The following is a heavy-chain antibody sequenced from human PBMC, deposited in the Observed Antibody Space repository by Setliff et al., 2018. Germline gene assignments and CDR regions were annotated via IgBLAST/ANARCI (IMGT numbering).Heavy chain of an antibody. V-gene: IGHV1-3*01. CDR2: SNLGNDNT. CDR3: ARDGGGYYDSRTFDY. J-gene: IGHJ4*02. CDR1: GYTFTNYA. D-gene: IGHD3-22*01. Sequence: ASVKVSCKASGYTFTNYAMHWVRQAPGQRLEWMGWSNLGNDNTKYSQKFQGRVTITRDTSASTVYMELSSLRSEDTAMYYCARDGGGYYDSRTFDYWGQGTLVTVSS.